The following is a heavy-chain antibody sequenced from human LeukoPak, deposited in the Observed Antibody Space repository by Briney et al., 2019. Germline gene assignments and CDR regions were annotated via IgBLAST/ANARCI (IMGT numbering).Heavy chain of an antibody. CDR3: ARDRRPRCSGGSCYWFDP. Sequence: PGGSLRLSCAASGFTFSSYAMSWVRQAPGKGLEWVSAISGSGGSTYYADSVKGRFTISRDNAKNTLYLQMNSLRAEDTAVYYCARDRRPRCSGGSCYWFDPWGQGTLVTVSS. D-gene: IGHD2-15*01. CDR2: ISGSGGST. J-gene: IGHJ5*02. V-gene: IGHV3-23*01. CDR1: GFTFSSYA.